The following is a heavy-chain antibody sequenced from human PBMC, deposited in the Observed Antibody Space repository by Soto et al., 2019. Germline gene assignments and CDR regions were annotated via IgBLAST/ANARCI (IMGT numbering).Heavy chain of an antibody. CDR2: ISSSGSTI. D-gene: IGHD3-22*01. CDR3: ARDPSDYYDSSGYDYGMDV. J-gene: IGHJ6*02. CDR1: GFTFSDYY. V-gene: IGHV3-11*01. Sequence: GGSLRLSXAASGFTFSDYYMSWIRQAPGKGLEWVSYISSSGSTIYYADSVKGRFTISRDNAKNSLYLQMNSLRAEDTAVYYCARDPSDYYDSSGYDYGMDVWGQGTTVTVSS.